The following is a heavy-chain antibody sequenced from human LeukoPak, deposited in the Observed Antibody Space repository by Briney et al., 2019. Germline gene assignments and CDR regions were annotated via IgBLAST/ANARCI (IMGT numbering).Heavy chain of an antibody. D-gene: IGHD5-12*01. CDR2: ITSSGDDI. Sequence: GGSLRLSCAASGFTFSDYYMSWIRQAPGKGLEWVAYITSSGDDIYYADSVKGRFTISRDNAKNALFLRMSSLRVEDTATYYCASDIVATSCDFWGQGTLVSVSS. V-gene: IGHV3-11*01. J-gene: IGHJ4*02. CDR1: GFTFSDYY. CDR3: ASDIVATSCDF.